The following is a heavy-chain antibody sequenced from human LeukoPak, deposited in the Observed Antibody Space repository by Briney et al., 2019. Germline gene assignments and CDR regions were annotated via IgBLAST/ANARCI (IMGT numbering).Heavy chain of an antibody. CDR1: GYTFTSYD. D-gene: IGHD5-18*01. Sequence: GASVWVSCKASGYTFTSYDINCVRQVTGQGLEWMGWMNPANGNTGYAQKFQGRVTMTRDTPISTAYMDLSSLISEDTAVYYCVRGFTYGYPIDYWGQGTLVTVSS. CDR2: MNPANGNT. V-gene: IGHV1-8*01. J-gene: IGHJ4*02. CDR3: VRGFTYGYPIDY.